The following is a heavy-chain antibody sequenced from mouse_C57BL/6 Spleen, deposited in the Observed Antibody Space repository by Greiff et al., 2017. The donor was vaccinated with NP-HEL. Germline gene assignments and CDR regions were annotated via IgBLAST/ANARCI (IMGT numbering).Heavy chain of an antibody. CDR3: ARSNYDYGFDY. CDR1: GYAFSSSW. Sequence: QVQLQQSGPELVKPGASVKISCKASGYAFSSSWMNWVKQRPGKGLEWIGRIYPGDGDTNYNGKFQGKATLTADKSSSTAYMQLSSLTSEDSAVYICARSNYDYGFDYWGQGTTLTVSS. V-gene: IGHV1-82*01. CDR2: IYPGDGDT. J-gene: IGHJ2*01. D-gene: IGHD2-4*01.